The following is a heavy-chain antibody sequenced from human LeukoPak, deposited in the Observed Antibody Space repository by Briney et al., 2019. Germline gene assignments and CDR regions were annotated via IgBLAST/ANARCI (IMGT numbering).Heavy chain of an antibody. J-gene: IGHJ3*02. Sequence: GASVKVSCKASGYTFTSYGISWLRQPPAQGLEWMGGISAYNGNTNYAQKRQGRVTMTTDTATSTAYMELRSLRSDDTAVYYCARDRAYDYVWGSYRMDDAFDIWGQGTMVTVSS. CDR2: ISAYNGNT. CDR1: GYTFTSYG. CDR3: ARDRAYDYVWGSYRMDDAFDI. D-gene: IGHD3-16*02. V-gene: IGHV1-18*01.